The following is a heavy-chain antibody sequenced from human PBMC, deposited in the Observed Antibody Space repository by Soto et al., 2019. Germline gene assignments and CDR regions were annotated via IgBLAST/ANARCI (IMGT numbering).Heavy chain of an antibody. CDR3: ARGHRLLRFGGGMDV. CDR2: INHSGST. V-gene: IGHV4-34*01. D-gene: IGHD3-10*01. CDR1: GGSFSGYY. J-gene: IGHJ6*02. Sequence: QVQLQQWGAGLLKPSETLSLTCAVYGGSFSGYYWSWIRQPPGKGLEWIGEINHSGSTNYNPSLKRRVTISVDTSKNQFSLKLSSVNAADTAVYYCARGHRLLRFGGGMDVWGQGTTVTVSS.